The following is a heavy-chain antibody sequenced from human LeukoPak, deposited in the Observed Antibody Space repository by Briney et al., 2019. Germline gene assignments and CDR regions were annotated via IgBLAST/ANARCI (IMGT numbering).Heavy chain of an antibody. Sequence: PETLSLTCAVYGGSFSGYYWSWIRQPPGKGLEWIGEISHSGSTNYNPSLKSRVTISVDTSKNQFSLKLSSVTAADTAVYYCARDDSSGSGASRYYYYGMDVWGQGTTVTVSS. CDR1: GGSFSGYY. D-gene: IGHD3-22*01. V-gene: IGHV4-34*01. CDR3: ARDDSSGSGASRYYYYGMDV. J-gene: IGHJ6*02. CDR2: ISHSGST.